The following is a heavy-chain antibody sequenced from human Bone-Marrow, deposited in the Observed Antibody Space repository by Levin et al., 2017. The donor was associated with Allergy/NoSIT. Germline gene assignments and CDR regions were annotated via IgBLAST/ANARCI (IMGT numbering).Heavy chain of an antibody. V-gene: IGHV3-30-3*01. CDR1: GFPFSSYA. J-gene: IGHJ4*02. Sequence: GGSLRLSCAASGFPFSSYAMHWVRQAPGKGLEWVAFISYDGTNKYYADSVKGRFTISRDNSKNTLFLQMNSLRVEDTAVYYCAGAAYSSWDDFWGQGTLVTVSS. D-gene: IGHD6-19*01. CDR2: ISYDGTNK. CDR3: AGAAYSSWDDF.